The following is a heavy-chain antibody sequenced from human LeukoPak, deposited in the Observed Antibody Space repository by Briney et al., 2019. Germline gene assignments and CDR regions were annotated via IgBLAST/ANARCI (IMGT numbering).Heavy chain of an antibody. CDR2: IYYSGST. CDR3: ARDRGNWNYVFDY. V-gene: IGHV4-59*01. J-gene: IGHJ4*02. D-gene: IGHD1-7*01. CDR1: GGSISGYY. Sequence: SETLSLTCTVSGGSISGYYWSWIRQPPGKGLECIGYIYYSGSTNYNPSLKSRVTISVDTSKNQFSLKLSSVTAADTAVYYCARDRGNWNYVFDYWGQGTLVTVSS.